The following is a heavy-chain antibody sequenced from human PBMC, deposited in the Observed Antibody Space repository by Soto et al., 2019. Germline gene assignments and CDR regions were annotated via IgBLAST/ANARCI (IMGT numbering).Heavy chain of an antibody. V-gene: IGHV3-30-3*01. CDR1: EFTFSDYA. Sequence: QVQLVESGGGVVQPGGSLRLSCAASEFTFSDYAMHWVRQAPGKGLEWVAVISDDGDKVFYADSMKDRLTISRDNSKSTLLRQLTSLGPEDTVNNFWAKAHYHDNSGTNGQAYGNWGQGTLVTVSS. D-gene: IGHD3-22*01. J-gene: IGHJ4*01. CDR2: ISDDGDKV. CDR3: AKAHYHDNSGTNGQAYGN.